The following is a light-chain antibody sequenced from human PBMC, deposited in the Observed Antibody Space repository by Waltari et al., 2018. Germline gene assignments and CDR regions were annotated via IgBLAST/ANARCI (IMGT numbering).Light chain of an antibody. CDR2: ENN. CDR1: SATLARNS. V-gene: IGLV6-57*01. CDR3: QSYDSSNRGV. J-gene: IGLJ3*02. Sequence: NFMLTQPHSASDSPGQTVTISCTRTSATLARNSFQLYQQRPGSSPTTVIYENNQRPSGVPDRFSGSIDSSSNSASLTISGLKTEDEADYYCQSYDSSNRGVFGGGTKLTVL.